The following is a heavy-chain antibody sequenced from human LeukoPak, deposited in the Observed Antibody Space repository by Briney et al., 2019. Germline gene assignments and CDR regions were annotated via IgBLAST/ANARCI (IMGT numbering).Heavy chain of an antibody. J-gene: IGHJ5*02. CDR1: GGSISSSSYY. D-gene: IGHD3-9*01. CDR2: IYYSGST. CDR3: ARHLGDILTGYPNWFDP. Sequence: SETLSLTCTVSGGSISSSSYYWGWIRQPPGKGLEWIGSIYYSGSTYYNPSLKSRVTISVDTSKDQFSLKLSSVTAADTALYYCARHLGDILTGYPNWFDPWGQGTLVTVSS. V-gene: IGHV4-39*01.